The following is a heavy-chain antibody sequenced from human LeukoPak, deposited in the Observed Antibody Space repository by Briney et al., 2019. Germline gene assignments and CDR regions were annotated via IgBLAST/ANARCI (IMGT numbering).Heavy chain of an antibody. Sequence: PGGSLRLSCSASGFTFSNYWMSWVRQAPGKGLEWVANIKQDESEKYYVDSVKGRFTISRDNAKSSLYLQMNSLRAEDTAVYYCARALDSSSSRYQAFEEGGQGTLVTVSS. CDR2: IKQDESEK. CDR3: ARALDSSSSRYQAFEE. CDR1: GFTFSNYW. V-gene: IGHV3-7*01. D-gene: IGHD2-2*01. J-gene: IGHJ4*02.